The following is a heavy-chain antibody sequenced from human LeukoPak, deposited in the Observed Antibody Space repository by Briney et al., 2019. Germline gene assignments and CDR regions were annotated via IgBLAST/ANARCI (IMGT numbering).Heavy chain of an antibody. D-gene: IGHD3-22*01. CDR3: ATGGFYYDSAQVDY. V-gene: IGHV3-23*01. Sequence: EGSLRLSCAASGFTFSSYAMSWVRQAPGKGLEWVSAISGRGGSTYYADSVKGRFTISRDNSKNTLYLQMNSLRAEDTAVFYCATGGFYYDSAQVDYWGQGTLVTVSS. CDR1: GFTFSSYA. CDR2: ISGRGGST. J-gene: IGHJ4*02.